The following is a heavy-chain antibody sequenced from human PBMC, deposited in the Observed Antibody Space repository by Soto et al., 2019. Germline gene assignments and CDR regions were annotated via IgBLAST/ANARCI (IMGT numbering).Heavy chain of an antibody. Sequence: GGSLRLSCTASGFTFGDYAMSWFRQAPGKGLEWVGFIRSKAYGGTTEYAASVKGRFTISRDDSKSIAYLQMNSLKTEDTAVYYCTRAGSSTILYNWFDPWGQGTLVTVSS. J-gene: IGHJ5*02. CDR1: GFTFGDYA. CDR2: IRSKAYGGTT. V-gene: IGHV3-49*03. CDR3: TRAGSSTILYNWFDP. D-gene: IGHD2-2*01.